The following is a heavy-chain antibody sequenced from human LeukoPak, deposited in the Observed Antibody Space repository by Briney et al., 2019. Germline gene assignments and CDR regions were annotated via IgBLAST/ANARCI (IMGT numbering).Heavy chain of an antibody. Sequence: PSETLSLTCTVSGGSISSYYWSWLRQPAGKGLEWIGRIYTSGSTNYNPSLKSRVTMSVDTSKNQFSLKLSSVTAADTAVYYCAREYCSSTSCYLYNWYFDLWGRGTLVTVSS. CDR3: AREYCSSTSCYLYNWYFDL. V-gene: IGHV4-4*07. CDR2: IYTSGST. J-gene: IGHJ2*01. CDR1: GGSISSYY. D-gene: IGHD2-2*01.